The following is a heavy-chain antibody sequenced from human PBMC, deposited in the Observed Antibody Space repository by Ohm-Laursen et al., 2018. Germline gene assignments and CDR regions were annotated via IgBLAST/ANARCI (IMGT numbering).Heavy chain of an antibody. D-gene: IGHD1-20*01. CDR1: GYTFTGYY. V-gene: IGHV1-2*02. CDR3: ARIGNNWNPADYYYYGMDV. CDR2: ITPNSGGT. Sequence: ASVKVSCKASGYTFTGYYMHWVRQAPGQGLEWMGWITPNSGGTNYAQKFQGRVTMTRDTSISTAYMELSRLRSDDTAVYYCARIGNNWNPADYYYYGMDVWGQGTTVTVSS. J-gene: IGHJ6*02.